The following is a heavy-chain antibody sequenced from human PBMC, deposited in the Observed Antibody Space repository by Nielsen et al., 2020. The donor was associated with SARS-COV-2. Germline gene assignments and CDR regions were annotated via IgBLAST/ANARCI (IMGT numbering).Heavy chain of an antibody. J-gene: IGHJ3*02. D-gene: IGHD6-19*01. Sequence: VRQMPGKGLEWMGIIYPGDSDTRYSPSFQGQVTISADKSISTAYLQWSSLKASDTAMYYCARHHVAGTGFAFDIWGQGTMVTVSS. CDR2: IYPGDSDT. CDR3: ARHHVAGTGFAFDI. V-gene: IGHV5-51*01.